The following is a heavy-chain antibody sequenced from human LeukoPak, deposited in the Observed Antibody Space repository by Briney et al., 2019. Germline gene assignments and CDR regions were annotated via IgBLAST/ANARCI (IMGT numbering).Heavy chain of an antibody. Sequence: ASVKVSCKASGYTFTGYYMHWVRQAPGQGLEWMGWINPNSGGTNYAQKFQGRATMTRDTSISTAYMELSRLRSDDTAVYYCANLWDIVVVPAPRDHYGMDVWGQGTTVTVSS. CDR2: INPNSGGT. J-gene: IGHJ6*02. CDR3: ANLWDIVVVPAPRDHYGMDV. V-gene: IGHV1-2*02. D-gene: IGHD2-2*01. CDR1: GYTFTGYY.